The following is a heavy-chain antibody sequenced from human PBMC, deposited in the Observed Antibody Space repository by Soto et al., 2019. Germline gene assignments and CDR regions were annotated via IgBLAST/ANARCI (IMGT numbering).Heavy chain of an antibody. V-gene: IGHV1-69*12. CDR1: GGTFSSYA. Sequence: QVQLVQSGAEVKKPGSSVKVSCKASGGTFSSYAISWVRQAPGQGLEWMGGIIPIFGTANYAQKFQGRVTITADESTSTAYMELSSLRSEDTAVYYCASPGHSSGYYLLYYYGMDVWGQGTTVTVSS. D-gene: IGHD3-22*01. J-gene: IGHJ6*02. CDR2: IIPIFGTA. CDR3: ASPGHSSGYYLLYYYGMDV.